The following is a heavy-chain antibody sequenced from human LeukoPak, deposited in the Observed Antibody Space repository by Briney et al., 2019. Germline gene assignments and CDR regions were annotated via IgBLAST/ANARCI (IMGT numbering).Heavy chain of an antibody. CDR3: ARGYSSGWYNYFDY. D-gene: IGHD6-19*01. CDR2: INHSGST. Sequence: SETLSLTCAVYGGSFSGYYWSWIRQPPGKGLEWIGEINHSGSTNYNPSLKSRVSISIDTSKKHFSLKLSSVTATDTAVYYCARGYSSGWYNYFDYWDQGTLVTVSS. CDR1: GGSFSGYY. V-gene: IGHV4-34*01. J-gene: IGHJ4*02.